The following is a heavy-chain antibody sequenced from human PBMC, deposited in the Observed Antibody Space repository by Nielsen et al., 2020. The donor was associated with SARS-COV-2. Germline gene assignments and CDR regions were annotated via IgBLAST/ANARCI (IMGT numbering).Heavy chain of an antibody. CDR1: GGSFSGYY. V-gene: IGHV4-34*01. CDR2: INHSGST. CDR3: ARGGSYFDF. D-gene: IGHD3-10*01. Sequence: SETLSLTCAVYGGSFSGYYWSWNRQPPGQGLEWIGEINHSGSTNYNPSLKSRVTISVDTSKNQFSLKLTSVTDADTAFYYCARGGSYFDFWGQGTLVTVSS. J-gene: IGHJ4*02.